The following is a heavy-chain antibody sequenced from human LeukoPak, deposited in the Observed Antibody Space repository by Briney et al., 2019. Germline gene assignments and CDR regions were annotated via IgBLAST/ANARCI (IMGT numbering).Heavy chain of an antibody. CDR2: ISGSGGST. D-gene: IGHD3-3*01. CDR3: AKDTTGYYDFPY. CDR1: GFTLSNYA. V-gene: IGHV3-23*01. Sequence: GGSLRLFCAASGFTLSNYAMNWVRQAPGKGLEWVSVISGSGGSTYYADSMKGRFTLSRDKSKNTLYLQMNSLRAEDTAVYYCAKDTTGYYDFPYWGQGTLVTVSS. J-gene: IGHJ4*02.